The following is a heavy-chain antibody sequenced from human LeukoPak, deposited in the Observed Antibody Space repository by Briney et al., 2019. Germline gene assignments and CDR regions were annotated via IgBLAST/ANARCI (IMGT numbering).Heavy chain of an antibody. Sequence: GGSLRLSCAASGFTVSSNYMSWVRQAPGKGLEWVSVIYSGGSRYYADSVKGRFTISRDNSKNTLYLQMNSLRAEDTAVYYCARAIAAADHFDYWGQGTLVTVSS. D-gene: IGHD6-13*01. CDR2: IYSGGSR. CDR3: ARAIAAADHFDY. CDR1: GFTVSSNY. J-gene: IGHJ4*02. V-gene: IGHV3-53*01.